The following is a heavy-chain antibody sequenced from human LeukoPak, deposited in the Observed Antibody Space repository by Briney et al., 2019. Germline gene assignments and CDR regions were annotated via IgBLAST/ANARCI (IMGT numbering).Heavy chain of an antibody. CDR3: ARGRGNRKFDY. J-gene: IGHJ4*02. CDR2: IYHSGST. D-gene: IGHD4-23*01. V-gene: IGHV4-59*11. Sequence: SETLSLTCTVSGGSISSHYWSWIRQPPGKGLEWIGYIYHSGSTNYNPSLKSRVTISVDTSKNQFSLKLSSVTAADTAVYYCARGRGNRKFDYWGQGTLVTVSS. CDR1: GGSISSHY.